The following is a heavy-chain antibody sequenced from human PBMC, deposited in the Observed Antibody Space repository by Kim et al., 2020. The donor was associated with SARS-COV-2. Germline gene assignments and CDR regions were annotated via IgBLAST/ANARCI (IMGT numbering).Heavy chain of an antibody. CDR2: ISSSSSTI. CDR1: GFTFSSYS. J-gene: IGHJ6*02. CDR3: ARVDCGGECYLGYYYYGMDV. D-gene: IGHD2-21*01. Sequence: GGSLRLSCAASGFTFSSYSMNWVRQAPGKGLEWVSYISSSSSTIYYADSVKGRFTISRDNAKNSLYLQMNSLRAEDTAVYYCARVDCGGECYLGYYYYGMDVWGQGTTVTVSS. V-gene: IGHV3-48*04.